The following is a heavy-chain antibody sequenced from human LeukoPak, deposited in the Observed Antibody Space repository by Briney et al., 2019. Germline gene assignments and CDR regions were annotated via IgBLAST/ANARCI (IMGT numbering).Heavy chain of an antibody. CDR3: ARHSLGYCSSTSCSNMDV. Sequence: GGXXKXXCXGSGXXFTIXXIXWVRQMPGKGLEWXGRIDPSDSYTNYSPSFQGHVAISADKSISTAYLQWSSLKASDTAMYYCARHSLGYCSSTSCSNMDVWGQGTTVTVSS. D-gene: IGHD2-2*01. V-gene: IGHV5-10-1*01. CDR2: IDPSDSYT. CDR1: GXXFTIXX. J-gene: IGHJ6*02.